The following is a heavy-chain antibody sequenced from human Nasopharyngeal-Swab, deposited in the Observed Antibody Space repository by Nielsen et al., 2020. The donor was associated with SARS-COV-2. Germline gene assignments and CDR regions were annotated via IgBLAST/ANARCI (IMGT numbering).Heavy chain of an antibody. CDR1: GFTFNNYN. V-gene: IGHV3-21*01. D-gene: IGHD3-3*01. Sequence: ESLTLSCAASGFTFNNYNFNWVRQPPGKGLEWVSSISNSSSYIYYADSVKGRFTISRDNAKNSLYLQMNSLTAEDTAVYYCARDGLDYDFWRAYFMDVWGQGTTVTVSS. CDR3: ARDGLDYDFWRAYFMDV. CDR2: ISNSSSYI. J-gene: IGHJ6*02.